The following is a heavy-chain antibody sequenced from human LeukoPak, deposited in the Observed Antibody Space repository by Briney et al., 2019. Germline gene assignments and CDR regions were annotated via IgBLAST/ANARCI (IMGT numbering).Heavy chain of an antibody. D-gene: IGHD3-16*01. CDR2: IKQDGSEK. CDR1: GFTSSSYW. V-gene: IGHV3-7*01. J-gene: IGHJ4*02. Sequence: GGSLRLSCAASGFTSSSYWMSWIRQAPGKGLEWVANIKQDGSEKYYVDSVKGRFTISRDNAKNSLYLQMNSLRAEDTAVYYCARDRQGGIDSWGQGTLVTVSS. CDR3: ARDRQGGIDS.